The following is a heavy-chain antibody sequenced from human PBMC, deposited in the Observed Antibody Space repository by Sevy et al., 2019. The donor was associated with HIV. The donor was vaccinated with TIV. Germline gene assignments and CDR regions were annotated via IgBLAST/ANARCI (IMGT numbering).Heavy chain of an antibody. CDR1: GYTFTSYQ. D-gene: IGHD3-10*02. CDR3: ALDMRTYGRAHDY. CDR2: INPSGGST. V-gene: IGHV1-46*03. Sequence: ASVKVSCKASGYTFTSYQMHWVRQAPGQGLEWMGIINPSGGSTRYAQKFQGRVTMTRETSTSTVDMGLSSLRSEETAVYYCALDMRTYGRAHDYWGQGTLVTVSS. J-gene: IGHJ4*02.